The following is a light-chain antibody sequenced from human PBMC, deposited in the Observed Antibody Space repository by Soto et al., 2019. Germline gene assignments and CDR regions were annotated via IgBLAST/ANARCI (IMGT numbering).Light chain of an antibody. Sequence: QSALTQPASVSGSPGQSITISCTGTSTDIGNDNYVSWYQQHPGKAPKVMIYDVSKRPSGVPDRFSGSKSGNTASLTISGLLAEDEADYYCCSYGATYTLYVFGSGTKVTVL. V-gene: IGLV2-11*01. J-gene: IGLJ1*01. CDR3: CSYGATYTLYV. CDR1: STDIGNDNY. CDR2: DVS.